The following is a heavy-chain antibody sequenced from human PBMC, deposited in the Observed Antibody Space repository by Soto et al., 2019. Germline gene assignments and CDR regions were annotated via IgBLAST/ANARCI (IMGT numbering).Heavy chain of an antibody. D-gene: IGHD5-12*01. CDR1: GFAFSGYW. Sequence: EVQLVESGGDLVQPGGSLRLSCAASGFAFSGYWMSWVRQAPGKGLEGVANIKQDGSEKYYVDSVKGRFTISRDNAKNSLYLHMNSLRVEETGVYYCARATSVDAYWGQGNLVTVSS. CDR3: ARATSVDAY. V-gene: IGHV3-7*01. CDR2: IKQDGSEK. J-gene: IGHJ4*02.